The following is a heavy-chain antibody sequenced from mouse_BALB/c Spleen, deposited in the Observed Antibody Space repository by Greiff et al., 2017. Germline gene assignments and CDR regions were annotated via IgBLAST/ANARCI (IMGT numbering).Heavy chain of an antibody. CDR1: GYSFTSYY. CDR2: IFPGSGNT. Sequence: VKLMESGPELVKPGASVKISCKASGYSFTSYYIHWVKQRPGQGLEWIGWIFPGSGNTKYNEKFKGKATLTADTSSSTAYMQLSSLTSEDSAVYFCARLEIIYFDYWGQGTTLTVSS. J-gene: IGHJ2*01. V-gene: IGHV1-66*01. CDR3: ARLEIIYFDY.